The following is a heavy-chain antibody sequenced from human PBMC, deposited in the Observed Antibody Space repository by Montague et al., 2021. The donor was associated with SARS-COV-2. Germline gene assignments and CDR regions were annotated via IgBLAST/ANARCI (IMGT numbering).Heavy chain of an antibody. V-gene: IGHV4-59*01. CDR1: GDSISSYD. Sequence: SETLSLTCTVSGDSISSYDWGWIRQPPGMGLEWIAYFYGSGTFDYNPSLKRRATTSADRSNNQLSLRLRSVTAADTAMYYCARETMTADAFDVWGQGIMVTVSS. CDR2: FYGSGTF. CDR3: ARETMTADAFDV. J-gene: IGHJ3*01. D-gene: IGHD1-14*01.